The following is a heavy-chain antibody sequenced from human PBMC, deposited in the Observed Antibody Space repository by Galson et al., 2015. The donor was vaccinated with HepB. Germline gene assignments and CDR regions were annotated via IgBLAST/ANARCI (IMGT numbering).Heavy chain of an antibody. V-gene: IGHV3-33*01. Sequence: SLRLSCAASGFIFFSYGMHWVRQAPGKGLEWVAVIWYDGSNEYYVDSVKGRFTISRDNSKKTLYLQMNSLRAEDTAVYYCARDGMPYSSDRYYFDYWGQGTLVTVPS. CDR2: IWYDGSNE. CDR3: ARDGMPYSSDRYYFDY. CDR1: GFIFFSYG. D-gene: IGHD6-25*01. J-gene: IGHJ4*02.